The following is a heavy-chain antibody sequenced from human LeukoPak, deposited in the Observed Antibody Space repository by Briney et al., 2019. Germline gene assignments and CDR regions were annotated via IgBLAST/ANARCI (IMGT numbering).Heavy chain of an antibody. Sequence: GESLKISCKGSGYSFTSYWIGWVRQMPGKGLEWMGIIYPGDSDTRYSPSFQGQVTISADKSISTAYLQWSSLRASDAAMYYCARPSYDILTGDDAFDIWGQGTMVTVSS. V-gene: IGHV5-51*01. J-gene: IGHJ3*02. CDR1: GYSFTSYW. D-gene: IGHD3-9*01. CDR3: ARPSYDILTGDDAFDI. CDR2: IYPGDSDT.